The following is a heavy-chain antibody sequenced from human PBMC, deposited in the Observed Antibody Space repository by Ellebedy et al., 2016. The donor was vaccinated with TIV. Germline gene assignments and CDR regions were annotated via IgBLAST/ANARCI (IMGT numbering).Heavy chain of an antibody. Sequence: PGGSLRLSCAASGFTFSTYAMHWVRQAPGKGLEWVTVISYDGSYKHFADSVKGRFTISRDNSKNTVYLQMNSLRAEDTAVYYCVRDLDLYGMYPGGGMDVWGQGTTVTVSS. CDR2: ISYDGSYK. V-gene: IGHV3-30*04. D-gene: IGHD3/OR15-3a*01. CDR3: VRDLDLYGMYPGGGMDV. CDR1: GFTFSTYA. J-gene: IGHJ6*02.